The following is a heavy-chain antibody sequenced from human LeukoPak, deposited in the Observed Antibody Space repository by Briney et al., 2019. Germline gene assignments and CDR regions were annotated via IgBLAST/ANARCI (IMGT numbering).Heavy chain of an antibody. Sequence: SETLSLTCAVYGGSFTDYFWSWIRQSPGKGLEWIGQVSHTGSSNYNPSLKSRVTITIDTSKNQFSLKLTSVTAADTAVYFCARENDTGDYPLDWGQEPWSPSPQ. V-gene: IGHV4-34*01. J-gene: IGHJ4*01. D-gene: IGHD4-17*01. CDR3: ARENDTGDYPLD. CDR2: VSHTGSS. CDR1: GGSFTDYF.